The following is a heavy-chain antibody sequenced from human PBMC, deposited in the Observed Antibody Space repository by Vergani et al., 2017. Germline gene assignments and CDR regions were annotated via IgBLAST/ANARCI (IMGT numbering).Heavy chain of an antibody. Sequence: EVQLLESGGGLVQPGGSLRLSCAASGFTFSSYAMSWVRQAPGKGLEWVSAISGSGGSTYYADSVKGRFTISRDNSKNTLYLQMNSLRAEDTAVYYCAKVGSSSSGNYYYYMDVWGKGTTVTVSS. CDR3: AKVGSSSSGNYYYYMDV. CDR2: ISGSGGST. J-gene: IGHJ6*03. V-gene: IGHV3-23*01. D-gene: IGHD6-6*01. CDR1: GFTFSSYA.